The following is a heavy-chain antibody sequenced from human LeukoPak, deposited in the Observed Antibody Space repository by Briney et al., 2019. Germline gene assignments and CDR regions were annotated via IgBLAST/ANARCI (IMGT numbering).Heavy chain of an antibody. CDR2: IYYSGST. J-gene: IGHJ4*02. CDR3: AKDTMCYNFGRCYYRHVDY. V-gene: IGHV4-39*07. Sequence: SETLSLTCTVPGGSISSSSYYWGWIRQPPGKGLEWVGIIYYSGSTYYNPSVKSRFTISRDNSKNTLSLKMSCVSAADTAVYYCAKDTMCYNFGRCYYRHVDYWGQGTLVTVSS. CDR1: GGSISSSSYY. D-gene: IGHD3-3*01.